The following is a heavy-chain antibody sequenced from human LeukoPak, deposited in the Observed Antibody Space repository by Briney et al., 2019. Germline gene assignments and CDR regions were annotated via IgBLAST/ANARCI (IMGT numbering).Heavy chain of an antibody. J-gene: IGHJ4*02. Sequence: SETLSLTCIVSGDYISSHYWSWIRQPPGKGLEYIGYIYYSGGTDYNPSLKSRVTISLDTSKNHFSLNLTSVTAADTAVYYCARRSGVLDSRDYRYHFDFWGQGTLVTVSS. CDR1: GDYISSHY. CDR2: IYYSGGT. D-gene: IGHD3-22*01. CDR3: ARRSGVLDSRDYRYHFDF. V-gene: IGHV4-59*11.